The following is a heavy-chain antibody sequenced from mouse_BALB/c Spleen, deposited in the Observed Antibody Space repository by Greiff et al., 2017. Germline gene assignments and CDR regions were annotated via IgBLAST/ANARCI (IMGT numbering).Heavy chain of an antibody. CDR3: ARRGGYDYDDGYAMDY. V-gene: IGHV8-12*01. D-gene: IGHD2-4*01. CDR2: IYWDDDK. J-gene: IGHJ4*01. Sequence: QVTLKESGPGILQPSQTLSLTCSFSGFSLSTSGMGVSWIRQPSGKGLEWLAHIYWDDDKRYNPSLKSRLTISKDTSSNQVFLKITSVDTADTATYYCARRGGYDYDDGYAMDYWGQGTSVTVSS. CDR1: GFSLSTSGMG.